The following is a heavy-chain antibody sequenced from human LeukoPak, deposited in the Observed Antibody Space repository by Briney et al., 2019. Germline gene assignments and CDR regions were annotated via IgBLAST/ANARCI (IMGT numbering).Heavy chain of an antibody. V-gene: IGHV5-51*01. Sequence: GESLKISCKGSGYSFTSSWIGWVRQTPGKGLEWMGIIYPGDSETRYSPSFQGQVTISADKSINTAYLQWSSLKAPDTAMYYCARGTEGGAGWFHWFDPWGQGTLVTVSS. CDR2: IYPGDSET. J-gene: IGHJ5*02. CDR3: ARGTEGGAGWFHWFDP. D-gene: IGHD6-19*01. CDR1: GYSFTSSW.